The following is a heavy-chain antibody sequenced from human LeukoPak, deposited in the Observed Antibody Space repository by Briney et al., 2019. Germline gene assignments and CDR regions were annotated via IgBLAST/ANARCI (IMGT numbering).Heavy chain of an antibody. J-gene: IGHJ4*02. CDR1: GYSFTSYW. D-gene: IGHD3-22*01. CDR3: ARVPYYYDSSGYSRPFDY. V-gene: IGHV5-10-1*01. Sequence: GESLQISCQGSGYSFTSYWISWVRQMPEKGLEWMGRIDPSDSYTNYSPSFQGHVTISADKSISTAYLQWSSLKASDTAMYYCARVPYYYDSSGYSRPFDYWGQGILVTVSS. CDR2: IDPSDSYT.